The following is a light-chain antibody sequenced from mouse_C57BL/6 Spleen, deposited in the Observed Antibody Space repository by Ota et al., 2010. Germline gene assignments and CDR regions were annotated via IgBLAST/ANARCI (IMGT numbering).Light chain of an antibody. CDR1: QSLLNKWKSKNY. CDR3: QQYSSYFT. J-gene: IGKJ4*01. V-gene: IGKV8-19*01. Sequence: VMTQSPSPSTVTAGEKVTMSCKSSQSLLNKWKSKNYLTWYQQKPGQPPKLLIYWASTRESGVPDRFTGSGSGTDFTLTISNVQSEDLADYFCQQYSSYFTFGSGTKLEIK. CDR2: WAS.